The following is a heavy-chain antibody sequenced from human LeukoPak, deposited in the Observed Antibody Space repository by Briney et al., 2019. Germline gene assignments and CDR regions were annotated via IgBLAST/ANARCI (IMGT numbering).Heavy chain of an antibody. CDR1: GGSIKDGDYY. CDR3: ARAALDSCYGT. Sequence: PSETLSLTCTVSGGSIKDGDYYWSWIRQPPGKGLEWVAYIWYSGITYYNPSLKSRATISIDRSKNQFSLKLNSVTAADTAVYYCARAALDSCYGTWGQGTLVTVSS. CDR2: IWYSGIT. J-gene: IGHJ4*02. V-gene: IGHV4-30-4*01. D-gene: IGHD2-2*01.